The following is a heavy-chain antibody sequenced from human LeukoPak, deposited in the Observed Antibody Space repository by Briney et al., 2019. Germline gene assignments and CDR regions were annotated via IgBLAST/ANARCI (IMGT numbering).Heavy chain of an antibody. J-gene: IGHJ5*02. CDR2: IKKDGSEK. Sequence: GGSLRLSCAASGFTFSNNSMSWVSQAPGKGLECVGNIKKDGSEKYYINSVKGRFTISRDNAKNSLYLQMNSLRAEDTALYYCVKDAGTAWGQGTLVTVSS. CDR1: GFTFSNNS. V-gene: IGHV3-7*01. CDR3: VKDAGTA. D-gene: IGHD2-8*02.